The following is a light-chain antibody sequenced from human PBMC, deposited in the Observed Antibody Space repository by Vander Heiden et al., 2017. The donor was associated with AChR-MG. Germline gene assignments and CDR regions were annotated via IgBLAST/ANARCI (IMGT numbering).Light chain of an antibody. CDR3: QQYDSWST. V-gene: IGKV3-15*01. CDR2: GAS. J-gene: IGKJ2*01. Sequence: DILMTQSPATLSVSPGERATLSCRASQSVSSNLAWYQQKLGQAPRLLIHGASTRATGIPARFSGSGSGTEFTLTISSLQSEDFAVYYCQQYDSWSTFGQGTQLEIK. CDR1: QSVSSN.